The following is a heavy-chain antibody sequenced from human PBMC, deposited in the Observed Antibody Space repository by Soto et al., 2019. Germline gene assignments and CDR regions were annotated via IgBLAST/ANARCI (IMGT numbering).Heavy chain of an antibody. V-gene: IGHV3-23*01. CDR1: GFTFSDYA. D-gene: IGHD2-15*01. Sequence: PGGSLRLSCAASGFTFSDYAMAWVRQAPGKGLQWVSSIGTSNTPYYPDSVKGRFTIYRDNSKNTLYLQMNSLRAEDTAVYYCAKRAVVGAARYFDFWGLGTLVTVSS. CDR3: AKRAVVGAARYFDF. CDR2: IGTSNTP. J-gene: IGHJ4*02.